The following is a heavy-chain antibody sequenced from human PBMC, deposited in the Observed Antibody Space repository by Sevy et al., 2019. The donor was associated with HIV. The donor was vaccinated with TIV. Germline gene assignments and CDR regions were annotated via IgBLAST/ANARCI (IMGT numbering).Heavy chain of an antibody. J-gene: IGHJ4*02. D-gene: IGHD3-10*01. CDR1: GYTLTELS. V-gene: IGHV1-24*01. CDR3: AAWPGTGGGLNFDY. CDR2: FDPEDGET. Sequence: ASVKVSCKVSGYTLTELSMHWVRQAPGKGLEWMGGFDPEDGETIYAQKFQGRVTMTEDTSTDTAYKGLSSLRSEDTAVYCCAAWPGTGGGLNFDYWGQGTLVTVSS.